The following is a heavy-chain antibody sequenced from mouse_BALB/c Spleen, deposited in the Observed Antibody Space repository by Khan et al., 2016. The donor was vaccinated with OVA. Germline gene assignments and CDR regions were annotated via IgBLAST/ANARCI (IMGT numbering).Heavy chain of an antibody. CDR3: ARTGGTYDGYFGYFDV. V-gene: IGHV1-87*01. D-gene: IGHD2-3*01. Sequence: VQLVESGAELVRPGASVKLSCKASGYTFTSYWMQWLKQRPGQGLEWIGAIYPGVGDTRYTQKFKGKATLTADKSSTTAYMQLSSLASEDSAVYYCARTGGTYDGYFGYFDVWGAGTTVTVSS. J-gene: IGHJ1*01. CDR2: IYPGVGDT. CDR1: GYTFTSYW.